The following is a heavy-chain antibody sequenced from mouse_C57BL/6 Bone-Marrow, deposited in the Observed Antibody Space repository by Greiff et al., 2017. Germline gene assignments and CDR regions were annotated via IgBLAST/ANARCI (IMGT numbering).Heavy chain of an antibody. Sequence: EVQLQQSGPELVKPGASVKISCKASGYTFTDYYMNWVKQSHGKSLEWIGDITPNNGGTSYNQKLKGKATLTVDKSSSTAYMELRSLTSEDSAVYYCARDYYDSSWYFDYWGQGTILTVSS. D-gene: IGHD1-1*01. V-gene: IGHV1-26*01. CDR1: GYTFTDYY. CDR3: ARDYYDSSWYFDY. J-gene: IGHJ2*01. CDR2: ITPNNGGT.